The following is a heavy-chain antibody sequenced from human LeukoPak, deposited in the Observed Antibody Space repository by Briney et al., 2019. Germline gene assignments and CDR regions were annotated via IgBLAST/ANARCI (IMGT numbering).Heavy chain of an antibody. J-gene: IGHJ4*02. D-gene: IGHD2/OR15-2a*01. CDR2: IYTSRST. Sequence: SETLSLTCTVSGGSISSYYWSWIRQPAGKGLEWIGRIYTSRSTNYNPSLTSRVTMSVDTSKNQFSLKLSSVTAADTAVYYWARWSVSRDDYWGQGTLVTVSS. V-gene: IGHV4-4*07. CDR1: GGSISSYY. CDR3: ARWSVSRDDY.